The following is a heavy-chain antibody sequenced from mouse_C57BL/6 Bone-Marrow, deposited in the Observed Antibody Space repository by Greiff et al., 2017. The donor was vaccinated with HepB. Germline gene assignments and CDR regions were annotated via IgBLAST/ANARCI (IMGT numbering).Heavy chain of an antibody. J-gene: IGHJ4*01. CDR1: GYTFTDYY. D-gene: IGHD4-1*01. V-gene: IGHV1-26*01. CDR3: ARPRTGTPYAMDY. Sequence: EVQLQQSGPELVKPGASVKISCKASGYTFTDYYMNWVKQSHGKSLEWIGDINPNNGGTSYNQKFKGKATLTVDKSSSTAYMELRSLTSEDSAVYYCARPRTGTPYAMDYWGQGTSVTVSS. CDR2: INPNNGGT.